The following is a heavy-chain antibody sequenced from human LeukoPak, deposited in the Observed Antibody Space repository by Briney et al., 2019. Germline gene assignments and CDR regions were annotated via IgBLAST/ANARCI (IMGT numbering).Heavy chain of an antibody. V-gene: IGHV1-18*01. CDR3: ARGATAMASNDY. CDR1: GYAFISYG. D-gene: IGHD5-18*01. CDR2: ISAYKGNT. J-gene: IGHJ4*02. Sequence: ASVKVSCKASGYAFISYGISWVRQAPGQGLEWMGWISAYKGNTNYAQMLQGRVTMTTDTSTSTAYMELRSLRSDDTAVYYCARGATAMASNDYWGQGTLVTVSS.